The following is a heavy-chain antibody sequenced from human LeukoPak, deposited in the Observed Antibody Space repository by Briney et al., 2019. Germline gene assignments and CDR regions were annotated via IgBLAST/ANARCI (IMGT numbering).Heavy chain of an antibody. V-gene: IGHV3-48*02. CDR2: ISSSSSTI. Sequence: PGGSLRLSCAASGFTFSSYSMNWARQAPGKGLEWVSYISSSSSTIYYADSVKGRFTISRDDAKNSLYLQMNSLRDEDTAVYYCASESTDYFDYWGQGTLVTVSS. CDR3: ASESTDYFDY. J-gene: IGHJ4*02. CDR1: GFTFSSYS. D-gene: IGHD5/OR15-5a*01.